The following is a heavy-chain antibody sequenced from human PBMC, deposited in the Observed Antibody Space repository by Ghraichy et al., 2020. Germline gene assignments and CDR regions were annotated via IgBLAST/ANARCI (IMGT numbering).Heavy chain of an antibody. V-gene: IGHV1-46*01. D-gene: IGHD4-23*01. CDR2: INPSGGST. J-gene: IGHJ5*02. CDR1: GYTFTNYY. Sequence: ASVKVSCKASGYTFTNYYMHWVRQAPGQGLDWMGRINPSGGSTNYAQKSQGRVTMTRDTSTSTVHMELSSLRSEDTAIFFCAREGGGPYMKNWFDPWGQGTLVTFSS. CDR3: AREGGGPYMKNWFDP.